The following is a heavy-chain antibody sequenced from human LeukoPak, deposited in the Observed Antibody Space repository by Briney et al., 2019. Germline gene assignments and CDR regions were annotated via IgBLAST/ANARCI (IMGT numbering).Heavy chain of an antibody. V-gene: IGHV3-21*01. Sequence: AGGSLRLSCAASGFTFSSYAMSWVRQAPGKGLEWVSSISSSSSYIYYADSVKGRFTISRDNAKNSLYLQMNSLRAEDRAVCYCGRDEGAYGMAVWAKGPRSPSP. CDR1: GFTFSSYA. CDR2: ISSSSSYI. J-gene: IGHJ6*02. CDR3: GRDEGAYGMAV.